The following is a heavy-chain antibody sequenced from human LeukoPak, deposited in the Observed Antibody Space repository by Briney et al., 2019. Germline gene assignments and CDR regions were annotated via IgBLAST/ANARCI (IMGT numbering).Heavy chain of an antibody. V-gene: IGHV1-18*04. D-gene: IGHD3-22*01. J-gene: IGHJ4*02. CDR3: ARDLVPPNYYDSSGYYPNFDY. Sequence: ASVKVSCKASGYTFTSYCISWVRQAPGQGLEWMGWISPYNGNTNYAQKLQGRVTMTTDTSTSTAYMELRSLRSDDTAVYYCARDLVPPNYYDSSGYYPNFDYWGQGTLVTVSS. CDR2: ISPYNGNT. CDR1: GYTFTSYC.